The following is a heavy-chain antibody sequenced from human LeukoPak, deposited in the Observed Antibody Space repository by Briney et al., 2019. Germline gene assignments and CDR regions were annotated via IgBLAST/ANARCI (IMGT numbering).Heavy chain of an antibody. Sequence: PGGSLRLSCAASGFTFDDHAMHWVRQAPGKGLEWVSGLSWNRGSVGYADSVKGRFTISRDNAKKSLYLEMSSLRTEDTALYYCAKTNSGSFYSPLDYWGQGTPVTVSS. D-gene: IGHD3-10*01. V-gene: IGHV3-9*01. CDR2: LSWNRGSV. CDR1: GFTFDDHA. J-gene: IGHJ4*02. CDR3: AKTNSGSFYSPLDY.